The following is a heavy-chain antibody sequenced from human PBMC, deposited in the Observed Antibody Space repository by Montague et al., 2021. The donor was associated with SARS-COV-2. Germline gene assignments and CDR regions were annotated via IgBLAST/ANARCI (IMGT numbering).Heavy chain of an antibody. CDR1: GGSIGTYY. D-gene: IGHD4-17*01. Sequence: SETLSLTCTVSGGSIGTYYWNWIRQSPGKGLEWLGYIYCTGSTKYSPSXXSRVTISMDTSRDQLSLRLKSVTAADTAVYYCARDNYGDWGYYGLDVWGQGTTVIVSS. V-gene: IGHV4-59*01. J-gene: IGHJ6*02. CDR3: ARDNYGDWGYYGLDV. CDR2: IYCTGST.